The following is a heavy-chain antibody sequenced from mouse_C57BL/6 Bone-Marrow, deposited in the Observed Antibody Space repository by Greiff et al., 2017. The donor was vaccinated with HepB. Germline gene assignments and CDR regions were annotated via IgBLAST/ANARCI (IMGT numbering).Heavy chain of an antibody. CDR3: AGPWDFAY. D-gene: IGHD4-1*01. CDR1: GYAFSSSW. V-gene: IGHV1-82*01. CDR2: IYPGDGDT. J-gene: IGHJ3*01. Sequence: QVQLQQSGPELVKPGASVKISCKASGYAFSSSWMNWVKQRPGKGLEWIGRIYPGDGDTNYNGKFKGKATLTADKSSSTAYMQLSSLTSEDSAVYFCAGPWDFAYWGQGTLVTVSA.